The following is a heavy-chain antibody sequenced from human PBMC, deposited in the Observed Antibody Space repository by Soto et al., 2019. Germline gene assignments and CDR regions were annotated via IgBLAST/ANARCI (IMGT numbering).Heavy chain of an antibody. V-gene: IGHV1-24*01. D-gene: IGHD3-10*01. CDR2: FDPEDGET. CDR1: GYTLTELS. CDR3: ATIFPTMVRGVINLAWWFDP. Sequence: ASVKVSCKFSGYTLTELSMHWVRQAPGKGLEWMGGFDPEDGETIYAQKFQGRVTMTEDPSTDTAYMELSSLRSEDTAVYYCATIFPTMVRGVINLAWWFDPWGQGTLVTVSS. J-gene: IGHJ5*02.